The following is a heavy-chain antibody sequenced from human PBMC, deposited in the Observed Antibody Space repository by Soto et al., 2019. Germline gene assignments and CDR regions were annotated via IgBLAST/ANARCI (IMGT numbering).Heavy chain of an antibody. V-gene: IGHV4-59*08. J-gene: IGHJ4*02. CDR3: ARNYGDYVDY. CDR2: IYYSGST. Sequence: SETLSLTCTVSGGSISSSYWSWIRQPPGKGLEWIGYIYYSGSTNYNPSLKSRVTISVDTSKNQFSLKLSSVTAADTAIYYCARNYGDYVDYWGQGTLVTVSS. CDR1: GGSISSSY. D-gene: IGHD4-17*01.